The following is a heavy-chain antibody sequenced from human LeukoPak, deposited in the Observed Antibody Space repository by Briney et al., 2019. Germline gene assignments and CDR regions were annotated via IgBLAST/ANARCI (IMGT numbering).Heavy chain of an antibody. CDR2: IGTAGDT. J-gene: IGHJ4*02. CDR1: GFTFSSYD. Sequence: GGSLRLSCAASGFTFSSYDMHWVRQATGKGLEWVSAIGTAGDTYYPGSVKGRFTISRENAKNSSYLQMNSLRAGDTAVYYCARAGRDTEEGFDYWGQGTLVTVSS. CDR3: ARAGRDTEEGFDY. V-gene: IGHV3-13*01. D-gene: IGHD3-16*02.